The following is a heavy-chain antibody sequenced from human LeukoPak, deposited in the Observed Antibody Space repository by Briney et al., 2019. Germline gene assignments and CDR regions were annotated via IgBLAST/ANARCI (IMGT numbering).Heavy chain of an antibody. J-gene: IGHJ4*02. D-gene: IGHD6-19*01. CDR1: AFTFSSYT. V-gene: IGHV3-23*01. CDR3: AKVPPSAWYYFDY. Sequence: PGGSLRLSCAASAFTFSSYTMTWVRQAPGKGLEWVSTISGSGDSTHFADSVKGRFAISRDNSKNTLYLQMNSLRAEDTAVYYCAKVPPSAWYYFDYWGQGSLITVSS. CDR2: ISGSGDST.